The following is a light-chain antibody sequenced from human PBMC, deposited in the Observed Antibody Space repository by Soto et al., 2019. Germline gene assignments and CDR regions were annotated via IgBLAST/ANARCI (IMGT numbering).Light chain of an antibody. CDR1: QIVGSY. CDR2: DTS. J-gene: IGKJ4*01. CDR3: QQLRNLVT. V-gene: IGKV3-11*01. Sequence: IVLTQSPATLSLSPGERGTLSCRASQIVGSYLAWYQQKPGQAPRLLIYDTSNRATGIPARFSGSGSGTVFTLTISSLEPEDSAFYYCQQLRNLVTFGGGTKVEIK.